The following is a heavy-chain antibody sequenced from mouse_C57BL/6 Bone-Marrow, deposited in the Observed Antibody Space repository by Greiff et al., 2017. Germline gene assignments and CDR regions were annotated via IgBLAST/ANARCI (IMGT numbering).Heavy chain of an antibody. CDR2: IPPNSGST. Sequence: QVQLQQPGAALVPPGASVTLSCNASGYTFTRSWMHWVTQRPGQGLAWIGMIPPNSGSTNYNEKFKSKATLTVDKYSSTAYMQLSSLTSEDSAVYYLSPYDDGSRPYYFDYWGQGTTLTVSS. V-gene: IGHV1-64*01. J-gene: IGHJ2*01. D-gene: IGHD1-1*01. CDR3: SPYDDGSRPYYFDY. CDR1: GYTFTRSW.